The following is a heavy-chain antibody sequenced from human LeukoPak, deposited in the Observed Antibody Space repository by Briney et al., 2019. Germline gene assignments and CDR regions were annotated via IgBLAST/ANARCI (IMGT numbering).Heavy chain of an antibody. Sequence: GGSLRLSWAAAGFTFDNYAMHWVQQAPGKGLEWVSGISWNSGSIGYADSVKGRFTISRDNAKNSLYLQMNSLRAEDTAVYYCAKDGASSGWYVGLNWFDPWGQGTLVTVSS. D-gene: IGHD6-19*01. V-gene: IGHV3-9*01. J-gene: IGHJ5*02. CDR2: ISWNSGSI. CDR1: GFTFDNYA. CDR3: AKDGASSGWYVGLNWFDP.